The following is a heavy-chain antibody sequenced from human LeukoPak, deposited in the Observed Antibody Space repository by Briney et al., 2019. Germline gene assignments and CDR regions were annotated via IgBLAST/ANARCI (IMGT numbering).Heavy chain of an antibody. CDR3: ARGSFGRYGMDV. Sequence: ASVKVSCKASGYTFTSDGITWVRQAPGQGLEWMGWISVYSGSTNYARNLQGRVTMTTDTSTNTAYMELRSLRSDDTAVYYCARGSFGRYGMDVWGQGTTVTVSS. D-gene: IGHD5-18*01. CDR1: GYTFTSDG. J-gene: IGHJ6*02. CDR2: ISVYSGST. V-gene: IGHV1-18*01.